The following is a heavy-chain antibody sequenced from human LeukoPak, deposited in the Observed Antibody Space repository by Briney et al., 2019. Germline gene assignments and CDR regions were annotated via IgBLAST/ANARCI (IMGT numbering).Heavy chain of an antibody. J-gene: IGHJ5*02. D-gene: IGHD6-13*01. V-gene: IGHV4-61*02. Sequence: SETLSLTCTVSGGSISSDSYYWSWIRQPAGKGLEWIGRINTSGNINYNPSLKSRVTLSVDTSNNQFSLKLTSLTAADTAVYYCARGLSSSWYWFNTWGQGTLVTVSS. CDR1: GGSISSDSYY. CDR2: INTSGNI. CDR3: ARGLSSSWYWFNT.